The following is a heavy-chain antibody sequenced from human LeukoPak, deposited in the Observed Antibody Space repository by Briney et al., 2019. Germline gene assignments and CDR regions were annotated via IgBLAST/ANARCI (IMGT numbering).Heavy chain of an antibody. CDR2: IKQDGSEK. Sequence: GRSLRLSCAASGFTFSSYWMSWVRQAPGKGLEWVANIKQDGSEKYYVDSVKGRFTISRDNAKNSLYLQMNSLRAEDTALYYCARVMNYDILTGSAFDIWGQGTMVTVSS. CDR3: ARVMNYDILTGSAFDI. CDR1: GFTFSSYW. J-gene: IGHJ3*02. V-gene: IGHV3-7*03. D-gene: IGHD3-9*01.